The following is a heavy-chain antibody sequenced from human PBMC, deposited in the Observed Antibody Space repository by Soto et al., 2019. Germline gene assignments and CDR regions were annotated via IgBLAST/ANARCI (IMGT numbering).Heavy chain of an antibody. Sequence: SETLSLTCAVSGGSISSSNWWSWVRQPPGKGLEWIGEIYHSGSTNYNPSLKSRVTISVDKSKNQFSLKLSSVTAADTAVYYCARGNIVLVPAAITHYGMDVWGQGTTVTVSS. CDR3: ARGNIVLVPAAITHYGMDV. D-gene: IGHD2-2*01. J-gene: IGHJ6*02. V-gene: IGHV4-4*02. CDR2: IYHSGST. CDR1: GGSISSSNW.